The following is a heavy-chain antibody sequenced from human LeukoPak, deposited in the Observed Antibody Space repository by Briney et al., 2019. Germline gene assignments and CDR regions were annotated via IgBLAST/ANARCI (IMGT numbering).Heavy chain of an antibody. D-gene: IGHD6-25*01. CDR3: VRDYSSGWGKLDL. V-gene: IGHV4-31*03. CDR1: GGAISSGGYY. CDR2: MFHSGNT. Sequence: PSETLSLTCTVSGGAISSGGYYWGWIRHHPEKGLEWIGYMFHSGNTYYNPSLKSRITMSADTSKNQVSLKLTSVTVADTAVYYCVRDYSSGWGKLDLWGPGALVIVSS. J-gene: IGHJ5*02.